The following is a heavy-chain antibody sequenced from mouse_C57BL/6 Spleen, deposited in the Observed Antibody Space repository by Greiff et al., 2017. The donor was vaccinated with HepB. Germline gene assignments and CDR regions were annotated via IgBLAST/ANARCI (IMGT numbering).Heavy chain of an antibody. J-gene: IGHJ2*01. CDR3: TRPPSTMITNFDY. D-gene: IGHD2-4*01. CDR1: GYTFTDYE. Sequence: VQVVESGAELVRPGASVTLSCKASGYTFTDYEMHWVKQTPVHGLEWIGAIDPETGGTAYNQKFKGKAILTADKSSSTAYMELRSLTSEDSAVYYCTRPPSTMITNFDYGGQGTTLTVSS. CDR2: IDPETGGT. V-gene: IGHV1-15*01.